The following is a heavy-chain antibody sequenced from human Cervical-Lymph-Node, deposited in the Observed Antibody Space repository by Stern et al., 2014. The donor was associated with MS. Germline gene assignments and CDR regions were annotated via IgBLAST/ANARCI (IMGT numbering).Heavy chain of an antibody. CDR3: ATWGAGSSPPLFY. Sequence: QLVQSGSELKTPGASVKASCKASGYNLTTFAINWVRQAPGQGLEWMDWINTRTGNPTFAQGFTGRFVFSLDASINTAYLQIISLKAEDSAVYYCATWGAGSSPPLFYWGQGTLVTVSS. V-gene: IGHV7-4-1*02. CDR2: INTRTGNP. J-gene: IGHJ4*02. D-gene: IGHD6-6*01. CDR1: GYNLTTFA.